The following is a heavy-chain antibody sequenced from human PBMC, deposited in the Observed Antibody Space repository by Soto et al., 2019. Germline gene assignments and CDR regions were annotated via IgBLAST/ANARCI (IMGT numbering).Heavy chain of an antibody. Sequence: QVQLQESGPGLVKPSQTLSLTCTVSGGSIRSGGYYWSWVRQNPRRGLVWNGNIDYSGNTNYNPALKIRLTISVDTSKNQFSLNLSSVTAADTAVYYCARDRLMATAVTARHYFGLDVWGQGTTVTVSS. J-gene: IGHJ6*02. CDR2: IDYSGNT. D-gene: IGHD2-8*01. CDR3: ARDRLMATAVTARHYFGLDV. V-gene: IGHV4-31*03. CDR1: GGSIRSGGYY.